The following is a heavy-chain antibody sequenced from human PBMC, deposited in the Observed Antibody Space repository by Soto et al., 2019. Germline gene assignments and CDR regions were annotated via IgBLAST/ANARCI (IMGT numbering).Heavy chain of an antibody. CDR2: PIPIFGTA. Sequence: SVKVSCKASGGTFSNYAISWVRQAPGQGLEWMGGPIPIFGTANYAQKFQGRVTITADESTSTAYMELTSLRSQDTAVYYCAKGVRYNWNYFDYWGQGTLVTVSS. V-gene: IGHV1-69*13. CDR3: AKGVRYNWNYFDY. J-gene: IGHJ4*02. D-gene: IGHD1-20*01. CDR1: GGTFSNYA.